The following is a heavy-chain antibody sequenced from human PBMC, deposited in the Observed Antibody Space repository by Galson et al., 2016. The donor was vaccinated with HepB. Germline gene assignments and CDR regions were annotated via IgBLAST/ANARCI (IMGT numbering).Heavy chain of an antibody. CDR1: GFTFSSYA. V-gene: IGHV3-30*04. CDR3: TTAARPGRTNYYYYGMDV. Sequence: SLRLSCAASGFTFSSYAMHWVRRAPGKGLEWVAVISYDGSSEYYAGSVKGRFTISRDDSKNTLYLQMNSLKTEDTAVYCCTTAARPGRTNYYYYGMDVWGQGTTVTVSS. CDR2: ISYDGSSE. D-gene: IGHD1-14*01. J-gene: IGHJ6*02.